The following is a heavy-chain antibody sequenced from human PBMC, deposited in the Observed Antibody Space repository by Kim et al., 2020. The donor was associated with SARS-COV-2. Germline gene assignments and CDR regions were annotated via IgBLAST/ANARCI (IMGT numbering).Heavy chain of an antibody. D-gene: IGHD3-10*01. J-gene: IGHJ4*02. CDR3: AREDYGSGSYYPSFDY. Sequence: ASVKVSCKASGYTFTSYYMHWVRQAPGQGLEWMGIINPSGGSTSYAQKFQGRVTMTRDTSTSTVYMELSSLRSEDTAVYYCAREDYGSGSYYPSFDYWGQGTLVTVSS. CDR2: INPSGGST. V-gene: IGHV1-46*01. CDR1: GYTFTSYY.